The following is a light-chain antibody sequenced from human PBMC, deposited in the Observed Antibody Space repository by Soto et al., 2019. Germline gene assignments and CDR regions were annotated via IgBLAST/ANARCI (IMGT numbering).Light chain of an antibody. J-gene: IGKJ4*01. Sequence: EIVLTQSPATLSLSPGERATLSCRADQSVSSYLAWYQQKPGQAPRLLIYDTSNRATGIPARFSGSGSGTDFTLTISSLEPEDFAVYYCQQRSNRPLTFGGGTKVDI. CDR3: QQRSNRPLT. CDR2: DTS. CDR1: QSVSSY. V-gene: IGKV3-11*01.